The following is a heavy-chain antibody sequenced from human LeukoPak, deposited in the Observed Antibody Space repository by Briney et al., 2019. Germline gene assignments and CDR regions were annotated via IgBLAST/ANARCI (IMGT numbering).Heavy chain of an antibody. CDR2: TYYRSKWST. V-gene: IGHV6-1*01. CDR1: GDSVSNNSAS. J-gene: IGHJ4*02. CDR3: TKGPGKFEH. Sequence: SQTLSLTCAISGDSVSNNSASWNWFRQSPSRGLEWLGRTYYRSKWSTDYAVSVKRRITINVHTSKNQFSLQLNSVTPEDTAVYYCTKGPGKFEHWGQGTLVIVSS. D-gene: IGHD3-10*01.